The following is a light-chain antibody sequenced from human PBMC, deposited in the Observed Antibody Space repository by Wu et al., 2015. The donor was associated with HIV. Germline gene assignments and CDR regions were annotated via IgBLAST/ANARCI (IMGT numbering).Light chain of an antibody. V-gene: IGKV3-20*01. CDR3: QQYGRSPGT. J-gene: IGKJ4*01. CDR1: QSVSSSS. Sequence: EIVLTQSPGTLSLSPGERATLSCRASQSVSSSSLAWYQQTPGQAPRLLIFGASSRATGIPDRFSGSGSGTDFTLTISRLEPEDFAVYYCQQYGRSPGTFGGGTKVEIK. CDR2: GAS.